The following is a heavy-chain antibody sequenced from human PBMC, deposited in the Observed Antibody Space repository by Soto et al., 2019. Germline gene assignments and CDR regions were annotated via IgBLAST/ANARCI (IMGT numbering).Heavy chain of an antibody. J-gene: IGHJ4*02. CDR3: PRDPSSGGFCPGPCFDY. V-gene: IGHV4-30-4*01. Sequence: SETLSLTXTVSGGSISNTDYYWSWIRQPPGKGLESIGYISYSGSTYYNPSLKSRVTISIDTSKNQFSLKLSSVTPTDTAVYYCPRDPSSGGFCPGPCFDYWGQGSLVTVSS. CDR2: ISYSGST. D-gene: IGHD2-15*01. CDR1: GGSISNTDYY.